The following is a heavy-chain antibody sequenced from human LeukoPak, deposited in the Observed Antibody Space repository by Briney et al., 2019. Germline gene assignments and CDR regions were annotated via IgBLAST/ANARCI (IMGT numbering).Heavy chain of an antibody. J-gene: IGHJ4*02. Sequence: PSETLSLTCAVYGGSFSGYYWSWIRQPPGKGLEWIGEINHSGSTSYNPSLKSRVTISVDTSKNQFSLKLSSVTAADTAVYYCARGGNYYGSGSYPIDYWGQGTLVTVSS. CDR1: GGSFSGYY. CDR2: INHSGST. CDR3: ARGGNYYGSGSYPIDY. V-gene: IGHV4-34*01. D-gene: IGHD3-10*01.